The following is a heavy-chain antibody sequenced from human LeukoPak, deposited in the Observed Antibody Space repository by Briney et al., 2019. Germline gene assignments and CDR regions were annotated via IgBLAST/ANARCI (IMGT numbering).Heavy chain of an antibody. Sequence: SVKVSCKASGDTFTPYTFSWVRQAPGQGLEWIGRIIPSLDVANYAQKFQGRVTLSVDRDTATTYMEVTSLRSEDTAIYYCARDHCSPGTCLGGXWXQGTLVTVSS. V-gene: IGHV1-69*04. CDR2: IIPSLDVA. CDR1: GDTFTPYT. J-gene: IGHJ4*02. CDR3: ARDHCSPGTCLGGX. D-gene: IGHD2-15*01.